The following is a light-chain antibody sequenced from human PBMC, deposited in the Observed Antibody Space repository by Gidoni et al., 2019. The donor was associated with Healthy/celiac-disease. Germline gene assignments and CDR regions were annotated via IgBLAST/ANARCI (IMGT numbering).Light chain of an antibody. CDR3: AAWDDSLSGPVV. CDR2: RNN. V-gene: IGLV1-47*01. CDR1: SSNIGSHY. Sequence: QSVLTQPTSASGTPGQRVTISCSGSSSNIGSHYVYWYQQPPGTAPKLLIYRNNQRPSGVPYRFSGSKSGTSASLAISVLRSEDEADYYCAAWDDSLSGPVVFGGGTKLPVL. J-gene: IGLJ2*01.